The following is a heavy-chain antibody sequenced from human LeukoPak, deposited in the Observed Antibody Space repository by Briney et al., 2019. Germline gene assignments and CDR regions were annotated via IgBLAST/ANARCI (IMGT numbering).Heavy chain of an antibody. D-gene: IGHD3-10*01. Sequence: SETLSLTCTVSGGSISSSSYYWGWIRQPPGKGLEWIGSIYYSGSTYYNPSLKSRVTISVDTSKNQFSLKLSSVIAADTAVYYCARPYYYGSGSYLKGSTEDYWGQGTLVTVSS. J-gene: IGHJ4*02. CDR2: IYYSGST. V-gene: IGHV4-39*01. CDR3: ARPYYYGSGSYLKGSTEDY. CDR1: GGSISSSSYY.